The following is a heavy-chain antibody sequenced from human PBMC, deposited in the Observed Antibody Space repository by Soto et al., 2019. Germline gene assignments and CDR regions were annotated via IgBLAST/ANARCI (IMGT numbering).Heavy chain of an antibody. Sequence: GGSLRLSCAASEFTFSSYAMSWVRQAPGKGLEWVSAISGSGGSTYYADSVKGRFTISRDNSKNTLYLQMNSLRAEDTAVYYCAKDGAVAGTGYYYGMDVWGQGTTVTVSS. J-gene: IGHJ6*02. D-gene: IGHD6-19*01. CDR1: EFTFSSYA. V-gene: IGHV3-23*01. CDR3: AKDGAVAGTGYYYGMDV. CDR2: ISGSGGST.